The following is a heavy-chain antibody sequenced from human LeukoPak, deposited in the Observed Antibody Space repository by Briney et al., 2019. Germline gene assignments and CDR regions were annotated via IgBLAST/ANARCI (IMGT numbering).Heavy chain of an antibody. D-gene: IGHD1-26*01. CDR1: GFTFSSYG. Sequence: PGRSLRLSCAASGFTFSSYGMHWVRQAPGKGLEWVAVISYDGSNKHYADSVKGRFTISRDNSKNTLYLQMNSLRAEDTAVYYCAFTSGSYYYYYGMDVWGQGTTVTVSS. J-gene: IGHJ6*02. CDR2: ISYDGSNK. CDR3: AFTSGSYYYYYGMDV. V-gene: IGHV3-30*03.